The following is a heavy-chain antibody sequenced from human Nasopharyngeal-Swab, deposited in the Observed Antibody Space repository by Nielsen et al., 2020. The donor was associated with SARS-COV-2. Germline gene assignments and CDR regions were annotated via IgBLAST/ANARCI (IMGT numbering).Heavy chain of an antibody. CDR3: ARGRDWFDP. CDR2: IYYSGST. J-gene: IGHJ5*02. CDR1: GGSISSGNYY. V-gene: IGHV4-30-4*01. Sequence: SETLSLTCTVSGGSISSGNYYRSWIRQPPGKGLEWIGYIYYSGSTYYNPSLKSRITISVDTSKNQFSLKLNSVTAADTAVYYCARGRDWFDPWGQGTLVTVSS.